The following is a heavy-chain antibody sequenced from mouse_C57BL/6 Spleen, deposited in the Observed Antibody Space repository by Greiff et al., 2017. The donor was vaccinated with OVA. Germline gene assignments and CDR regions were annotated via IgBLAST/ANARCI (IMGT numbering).Heavy chain of an antibody. Sequence: EVQLVESGGGLVKPGGSLKLSCAASGFTFSDYGMHWVRQAPEKGLEWVAYISSGSSTIYYADTVKGRFTISRDNAKNTLFLQMTSLRSEDTAMYYCASRYYGSSYEWAMDYWGQGTSVTVSS. V-gene: IGHV5-17*01. J-gene: IGHJ4*01. D-gene: IGHD1-1*01. CDR2: ISSGSSTI. CDR3: ASRYYGSSYEWAMDY. CDR1: GFTFSDYG.